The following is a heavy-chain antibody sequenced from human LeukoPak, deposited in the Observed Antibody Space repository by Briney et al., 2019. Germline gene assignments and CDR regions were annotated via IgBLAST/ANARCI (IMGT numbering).Heavy chain of an antibody. J-gene: IGHJ4*02. CDR3: AKDWSWAFDY. D-gene: IGHD1-26*01. CDR1: GFTFSRYV. Sequence: VGSLRLSCGASGFTFSRYVMHWVRQAPGKGLEWVRYIWKDGGDKYYADSVKGRFTISRDSSKNMVYLQMNSMRAEDTAIYYCAKDWSWAFDYWGQGTLVSVSS. CDR2: IWKDGGDK. V-gene: IGHV3-30*02.